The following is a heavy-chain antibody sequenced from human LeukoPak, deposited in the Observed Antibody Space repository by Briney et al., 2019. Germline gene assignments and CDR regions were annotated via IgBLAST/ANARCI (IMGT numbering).Heavy chain of an antibody. CDR1: GGSISGYY. V-gene: IGHV4-4*07. D-gene: IGHD6-19*01. Sequence: SETLSLTCTVSGGSISGYYWNWIRQPAGKGLEWIGRMHTSGSTNHNPSLKSRITMSVDRSKNQFSLKLSSVTAADTAVYYCVRDSGCGWYDYWGQGTLVTVSS. CDR3: VRDSGCGWYDY. J-gene: IGHJ4*02. CDR2: MHTSGST.